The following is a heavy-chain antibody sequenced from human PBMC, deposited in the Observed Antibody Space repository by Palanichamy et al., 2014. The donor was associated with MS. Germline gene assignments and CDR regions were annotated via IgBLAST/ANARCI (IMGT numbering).Heavy chain of an antibody. J-gene: IGHJ5*02. CDR1: GFFFANSW. CDR2: IKADGSEK. D-gene: IGHD2-2*01. Sequence: EEQLVESGGGLVQPGGSPRLSCVASGFFFANSWMSWVRQAPGKGLEWVANIKADGSEKQYVDSVKGRFTISRDNAKNSLYLQMNSLRAEDTAVYYCARGAWDCDRTSCLLNLWGQGILATVSS. V-gene: IGHV3-7*01. CDR3: ARGAWDCDRTSCLLNL.